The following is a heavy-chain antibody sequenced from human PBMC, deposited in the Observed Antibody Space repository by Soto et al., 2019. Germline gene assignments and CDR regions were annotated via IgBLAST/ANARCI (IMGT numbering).Heavy chain of an antibody. CDR3: ASEGCSSTSCYHPPGYYGMDV. V-gene: IGHV4-30-4*01. CDR2: IYYSGST. Sequence: QVQLQESGPGLVKPSQTLSLTCTVSGGSISSGDYYWSWIRQPPGKGLEWIGYIYYSGSTYYNPSLKSRVTISVDTSKNQFSLKLSSVTAADTAVYYCASEGCSSTSCYHPPGYYGMDVWGQGTTVTVSS. CDR1: GGSISSGDYY. J-gene: IGHJ6*02. D-gene: IGHD2-2*01.